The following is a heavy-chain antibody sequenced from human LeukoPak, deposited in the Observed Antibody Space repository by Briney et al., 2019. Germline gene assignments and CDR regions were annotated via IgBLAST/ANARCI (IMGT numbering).Heavy chain of an antibody. CDR3: ARVDYGDYGDYYYYYYGMDV. J-gene: IGHJ6*02. Sequence: GGSLRLSCAASGFTFSSYAMHWVRQAPGKGLEWVAVISYDGSNKYYADSVKGRFTISRDNSKNTLYLQMNSLRAEDTAVYYCARVDYGDYGDYYYYYYGMDVWGQGTTVTVSS. CDR1: GFTFSSYA. V-gene: IGHV3-30*14. CDR2: ISYDGSNK. D-gene: IGHD4-17*01.